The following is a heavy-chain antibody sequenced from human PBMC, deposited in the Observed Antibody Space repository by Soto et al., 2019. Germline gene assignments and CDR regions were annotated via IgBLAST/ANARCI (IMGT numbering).Heavy chain of an antibody. CDR3: ARGITIFGVVKGDYFDH. V-gene: IGHV4-39*01. CDR1: GGSISSSSYY. Sequence: SETLSLTCTVSGGSISSSSYYWGWIRQPPGKGLEWIGSIYYSGSTYYNPSLKSRVTISVDTSKNQFSLKLSSVTAADTAVYYCARGITIFGVVKGDYFDHWGQGTLVTVSS. D-gene: IGHD3-3*01. CDR2: IYYSGST. J-gene: IGHJ4*02.